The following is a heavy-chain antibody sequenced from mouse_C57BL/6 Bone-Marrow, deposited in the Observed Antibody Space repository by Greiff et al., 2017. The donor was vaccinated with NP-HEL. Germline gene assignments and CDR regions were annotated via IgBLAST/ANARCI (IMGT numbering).Heavy chain of an antibody. CDR1: GFSLSTFGMG. Sequence: QVTLKVSGPGILQPSQTLSLTCSFSGFSLSTFGMGLGWIRQPSGKGLEWLAHIWWDDDKYYNPALKSRLTISKDTSKNQVFLKIANVDTADTATYYCARIAYDYDFYFDYWGQGTTLTVSS. J-gene: IGHJ2*01. CDR2: IWWDDDK. D-gene: IGHD2-4*01. V-gene: IGHV8-8*01. CDR3: ARIAYDYDFYFDY.